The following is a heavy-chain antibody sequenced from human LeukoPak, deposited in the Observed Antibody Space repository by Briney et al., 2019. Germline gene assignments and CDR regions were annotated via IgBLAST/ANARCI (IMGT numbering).Heavy chain of an antibody. J-gene: IGHJ3*02. Sequence: GGSLRLSCAASGFTFSSYSMNWVRQAPGKGLEWVSYISSSSSTIYYADSVKGRFTISRDNANLYLQMNTLRPGDTAVYYCVREGTFASPEAGRWIDSFDIWGQGTMVTVSS. CDR2: ISSSSSTI. V-gene: IGHV3-48*01. D-gene: IGHD6-13*01. CDR1: GFTFSSYS. CDR3: VREGTFASPEAGRWIDSFDI.